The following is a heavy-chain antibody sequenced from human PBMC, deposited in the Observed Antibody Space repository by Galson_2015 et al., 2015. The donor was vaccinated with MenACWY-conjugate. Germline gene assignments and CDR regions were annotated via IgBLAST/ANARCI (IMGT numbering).Heavy chain of an antibody. D-gene: IGHD3-16*01. J-gene: IGHJ6*03. Sequence: SLRLSCAASGFTFSSYWMHWVRHAPGKGLVWVSRVNSDGSGTGYADSVKGRFTISRDNAKNMLVLQMNSLKVEDTAVFYCARSYVPGSDRKNYYMDVWGRGTTVTVSS. CDR2: VNSDGSGT. CDR1: GFTFSSYW. V-gene: IGHV3-74*01. CDR3: ARSYVPGSDRKNYYMDV.